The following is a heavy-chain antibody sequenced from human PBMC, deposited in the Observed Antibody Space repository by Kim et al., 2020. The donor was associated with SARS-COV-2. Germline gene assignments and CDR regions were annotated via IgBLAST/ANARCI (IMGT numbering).Heavy chain of an antibody. Sequence: SETLSLTCTVSGGSISSYYWSWIRQPPGKGLEWIGYIYYSGSTNYNPSLKSRVTISVDTSKNQFSLKLSSVTAADTAVYYCASGYCTNGVCYPEFDYWGQGTLVTVSS. D-gene: IGHD2-8*01. CDR3: ASGYCTNGVCYPEFDY. V-gene: IGHV4-59*13. CDR2: IYYSGST. J-gene: IGHJ4*02. CDR1: GGSISSYY.